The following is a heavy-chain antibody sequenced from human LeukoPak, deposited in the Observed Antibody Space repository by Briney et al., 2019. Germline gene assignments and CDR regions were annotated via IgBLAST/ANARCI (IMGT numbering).Heavy chain of an antibody. CDR3: ARDGDIVVVPAAELDY. CDR1: GFTFSGYW. CDR2: IKQDGGEK. Sequence: GGSLTLSCAASGFTFSGYWMSWLRQAPGKGLEWAANIKQDGGEKYYVDSVKGRFTISRDNAKNSLYLQMNSLRAEDTAVYYCARDGDIVVVPAAELDYWGQGTLVTVSS. V-gene: IGHV3-7*01. J-gene: IGHJ4*02. D-gene: IGHD2-2*01.